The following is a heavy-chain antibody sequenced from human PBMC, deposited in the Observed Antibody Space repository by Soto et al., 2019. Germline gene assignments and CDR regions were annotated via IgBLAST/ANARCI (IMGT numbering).Heavy chain of an antibody. CDR3: AKDPHGDYVGGFEF. D-gene: IGHD4-17*01. V-gene: IGHV3-23*01. CDR1: GFTFNKYA. CDR2: ISASGGMT. Sequence: GGSLRLSCAASGFTFNKYAMSCVRQAPGKGLEWVSGISASGGMTYYADSVKGRFNVSRDSSKNTLSLQMNSLRVEDTAVYYCAKDPHGDYVGGFEFCGPGTMVTVSS. J-gene: IGHJ3*01.